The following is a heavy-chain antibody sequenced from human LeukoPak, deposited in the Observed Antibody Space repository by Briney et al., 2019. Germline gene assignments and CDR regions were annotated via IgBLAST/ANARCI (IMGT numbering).Heavy chain of an antibody. Sequence: GGSLRLSCAASGFTFSSYGMHWVHQAPGKGLEWVAVISRDGSNKYHADSVKGRFTISRDNSQNTLYLQMNSLRPVDTAVYYCAKAMYADYDSSDLWGQGTLVTVAS. D-gene: IGHD3-22*01. CDR2: ISRDGSNK. CDR1: GFTFSSYG. CDR3: AKAMYADYDSSDL. V-gene: IGHV3-30*18. J-gene: IGHJ5*02.